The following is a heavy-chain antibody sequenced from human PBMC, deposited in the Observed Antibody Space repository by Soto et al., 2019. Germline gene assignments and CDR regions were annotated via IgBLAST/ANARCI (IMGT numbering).Heavy chain of an antibody. CDR1: GGSISSSSYY. CDR2: IYYSGST. CDR3: RSSGSWEYYFDY. V-gene: IGHV4-39*01. D-gene: IGHD3-10*01. J-gene: IGHJ4*02. Sequence: PSETLSLTCTVSGGSISSSSYYWGWIRQPPGKGLEWIGSIYYSGSTYYNPSLKSRVTISVDTSKNQFSLKLSSVTAADTAVYYCRSSGSWEYYFDYWGQGTLVTVSS.